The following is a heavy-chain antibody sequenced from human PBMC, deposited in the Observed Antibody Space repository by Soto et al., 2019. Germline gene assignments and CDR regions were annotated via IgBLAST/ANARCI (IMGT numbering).Heavy chain of an antibody. Sequence: QVQLVESGGGVVQPGRSLRLSCAASGFTFSSYAMHWVRQAPGKGLEWVAVISYDGSNKYYADSVKGRFTISRDNSKNTLYLQMNSLRAEDTDVYYCARGTGYSSSCDYWGQGTLVTVSS. D-gene: IGHD6-13*01. V-gene: IGHV3-30-3*01. CDR3: ARGTGYSSSCDY. CDR2: ISYDGSNK. CDR1: GFTFSSYA. J-gene: IGHJ4*02.